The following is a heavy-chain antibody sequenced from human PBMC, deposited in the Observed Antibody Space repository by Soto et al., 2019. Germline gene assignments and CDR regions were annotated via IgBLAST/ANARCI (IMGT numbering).Heavy chain of an antibody. CDR2: IRQDGGAQ. CDR3: VRGGHGSGSYMGSS. D-gene: IGHD3-10*01. V-gene: IGHV3-7*03. Sequence: GGSLRLSCVASGFTFTTYWMSWVRQAPGKGLEWVANIRQDGGAQYYVDSVKGRFTISRDNAKNSVYLQMDSLRVEDTAVYYCVRGGHGSGSYMGSSWGQGILVTVS. J-gene: IGHJ5*02. CDR1: GFTFTTYW.